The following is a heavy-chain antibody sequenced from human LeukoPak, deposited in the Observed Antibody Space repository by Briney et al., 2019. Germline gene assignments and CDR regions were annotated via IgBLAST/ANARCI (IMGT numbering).Heavy chain of an antibody. Sequence: GGSLRLSCAASGFTVSSDYMNWVRQAPGKGLEWVSVIQSGGTTYYADSVKGRFTISRDISKNTLYLQMDRLRAEDTAVYYCTREPWGAKGAAWGMDVWGRGTTVTVSS. CDR3: TREPWGAKGAAWGMDV. V-gene: IGHV3-53*01. CDR2: IQSGGTT. CDR1: GFTVSSDY. D-gene: IGHD1-26*01. J-gene: IGHJ6*02.